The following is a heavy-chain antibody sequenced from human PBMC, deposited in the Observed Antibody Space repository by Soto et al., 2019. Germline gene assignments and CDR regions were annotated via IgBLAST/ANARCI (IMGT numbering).Heavy chain of an antibody. J-gene: IGHJ5*02. CDR2: IYYSGST. CDR1: GGSISSGAHY. Sequence: SETLSLTCIVSGGSISSGAHYWSWIRQHPGKGLEWIGFIYYSGSTNYNPSLKSRVTISVDTSKNQFSLKLSSVTAADTAVYYCARRANIAAAGNRYWFDPWGQGTLVTVSS. CDR3: ARRANIAAAGNRYWFDP. V-gene: IGHV4-61*08. D-gene: IGHD6-13*01.